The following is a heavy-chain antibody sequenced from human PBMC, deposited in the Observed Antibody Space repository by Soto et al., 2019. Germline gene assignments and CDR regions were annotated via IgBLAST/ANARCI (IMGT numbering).Heavy chain of an antibody. J-gene: IGHJ6*02. CDR1: GYSFTSYW. D-gene: IGHD3-9*01. V-gene: IGHV5-51*01. Sequence: ESLRVSWKCSGYSFTSYWSGWVLQMPGKGLEWMGIIYPGDSDTRYSPSFQGQVTISADKSISTAHLQWSSLKASDTAMYYCARLGGVGLLRYFDWLLSLDVWGQGTTVTVSS. CDR2: IYPGDSDT. CDR3: ARLGGVGLLRYFDWLLSLDV.